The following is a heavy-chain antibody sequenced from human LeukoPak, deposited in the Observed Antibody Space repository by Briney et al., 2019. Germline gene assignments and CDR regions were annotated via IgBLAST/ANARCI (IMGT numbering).Heavy chain of an antibody. D-gene: IGHD3-10*01. V-gene: IGHV3-73*01. CDR1: GFTFSGSA. CDR3: TRFRLVPFDY. CDR2: IRSKANSYAT. J-gene: IGHJ4*02. Sequence: GGSLRLSCAASGFTFSGSAMHWVRQASGKGLEWVGRIRSKANSYATAYAASVKGRFTISRDDSKNAAYLQMNSLKTEDTAVYYCTRFRLVPFDYWGQGTLVTVSS.